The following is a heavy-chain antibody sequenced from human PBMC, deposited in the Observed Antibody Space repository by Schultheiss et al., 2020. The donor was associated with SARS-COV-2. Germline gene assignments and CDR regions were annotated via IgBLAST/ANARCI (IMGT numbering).Heavy chain of an antibody. Sequence: GESLKISCAASGFTFSSYWMSWVRQAPGKGLEWVANIKQDGSEKYYVDSVKGRFTISRDNSKNTLYLQMNSLRAEDTAVYYCAKVGAAQLGTKRTRNDYWGQGTLVTVSS. D-gene: IGHD1-26*01. V-gene: IGHV3-7*01. CDR1: GFTFSSYW. CDR3: AKVGAAQLGTKRTRNDY. J-gene: IGHJ4*02. CDR2: IKQDGSEK.